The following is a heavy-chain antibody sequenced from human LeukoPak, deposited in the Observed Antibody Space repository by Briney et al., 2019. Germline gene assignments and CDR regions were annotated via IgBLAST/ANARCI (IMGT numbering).Heavy chain of an antibody. CDR2: ISGSGGST. V-gene: IGHV3-23*01. D-gene: IGHD3-10*01. CDR3: ARDVDYYGSGSYWDY. CDR1: GFTFSSYA. J-gene: IGHJ4*02. Sequence: GGSLRLSCAASGFTFSSYAMSWVRQAPGKGLEWVSAISGSGGSTYYADSVKGRFTISRDNSKNTLYLQMNSLRAEDTAVYYCARDVDYYGSGSYWDYWGQGTLVTVSS.